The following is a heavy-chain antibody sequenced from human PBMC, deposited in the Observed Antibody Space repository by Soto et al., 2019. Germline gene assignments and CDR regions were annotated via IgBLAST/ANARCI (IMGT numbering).Heavy chain of an antibody. V-gene: IGHV1-18*01. J-gene: IGHJ3*02. Sequence: QVQLVQSGAEVKKPGASVKVSCKASGYTFTSYGISWVRQAPGQALEWMGWLSAYNGNTNYAQKLQGRVTMTTDKSTSTAYMELRSLRSDDTAVYYCARDHYNMVRGVIMVDAFDIWGQVTMVTVSS. CDR3: ARDHYNMVRGVIMVDAFDI. CDR1: GYTFTSYG. D-gene: IGHD3-10*01. CDR2: LSAYNGNT.